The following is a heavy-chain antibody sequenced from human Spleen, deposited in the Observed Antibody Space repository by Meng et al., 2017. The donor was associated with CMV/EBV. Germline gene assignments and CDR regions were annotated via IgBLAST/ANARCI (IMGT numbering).Heavy chain of an antibody. V-gene: IGHV4-34*01. CDR3: ARGSGFVLRFLEWPKVWFDP. J-gene: IGHJ5*02. Sequence: FSDYYWSWIRQPPGKGLGWIGEINHSGSTNYNPSLKSRVTISVDTSKNQFSLKLSSVTAADTAVYYCARGSGFVLRFLEWPKVWFDPWGQGTLVTVSS. CDR1: FSDYY. D-gene: IGHD3-3*01. CDR2: INHSGST.